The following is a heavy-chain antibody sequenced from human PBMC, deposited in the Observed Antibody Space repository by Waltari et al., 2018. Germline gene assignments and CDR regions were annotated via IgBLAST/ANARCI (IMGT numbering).Heavy chain of an antibody. V-gene: IGHV3-23*01. CDR2: ISGRGTNT. CDR3: AKAPQVVNYGSWSDYYPGFGY. D-gene: IGHD3-3*01. Sequence: EVHLLESGGGLVQPGGSLRLSCAASGFTFSSYAMHWARPAPGKGLEWVSAISGRGTNTWSADSVKGRFSISRDNSKNTRYLQMNSLRAEDTAVYYCAKAPQVVNYGSWSDYYPGFGYWGQGTLVTVSS. CDR1: GFTFSSYA. J-gene: IGHJ4*02.